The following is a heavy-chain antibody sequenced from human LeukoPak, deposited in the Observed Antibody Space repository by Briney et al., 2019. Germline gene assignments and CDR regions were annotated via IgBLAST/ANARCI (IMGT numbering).Heavy chain of an antibody. CDR2: IYYSGST. D-gene: IGHD1-26*01. CDR1: GGSISSGDYY. J-gene: IGHJ3*02. V-gene: IGHV4-30-4*01. Sequence: SQTLSLTCTVSGGSISSGDYYWSWIRQPPGKGLEWIGYIYYSGSTYYNPSLKSRVTISVDTSKNQFSLRLSSVTAADTAVYYCARDRDQWGNDGTDAFDIWGQGTMVTVSS. CDR3: ARDRDQWGNDGTDAFDI.